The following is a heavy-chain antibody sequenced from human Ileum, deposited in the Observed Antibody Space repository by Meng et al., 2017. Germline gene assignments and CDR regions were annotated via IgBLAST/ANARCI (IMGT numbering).Heavy chain of an antibody. J-gene: IGHJ4*02. CDR3: ARDPRWFGESYYFDY. CDR1: GYAFTGNY. CDR2: INANSGDT. V-gene: IGHV1-2*02. Sequence: ASVKVSCKASGYAFTGNYMHWVRQAAGQGLEWVGWINANSGDTHYAQKFQGRVTMTRDTSINTAYMELTSLRSDDTAVYYCARDPRWFGESYYFDYWGQGTLVTGSS. D-gene: IGHD3-10*01.